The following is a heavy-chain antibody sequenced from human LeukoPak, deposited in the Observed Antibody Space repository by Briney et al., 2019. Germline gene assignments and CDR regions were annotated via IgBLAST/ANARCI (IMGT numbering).Heavy chain of an antibody. V-gene: IGHV3-23*01. D-gene: IGHD6-6*01. J-gene: IGHJ4*02. CDR1: RFSFNTYA. CDR2: ISGSGGST. CDR3: ANLIGYSSSGY. Sequence: PGGSLRLSCAASRFSFNTYAMTWVRQAPGKGLEWVSAISGSGGSTYYADSVKGRFTISRDNSKNTLYLQMNSLRAEDTAVYYCANLIGYSSSGYWGQGTLVTVSS.